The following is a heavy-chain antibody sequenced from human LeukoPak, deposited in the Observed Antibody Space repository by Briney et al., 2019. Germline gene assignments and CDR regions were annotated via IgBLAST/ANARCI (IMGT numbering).Heavy chain of an antibody. V-gene: IGHV3-48*01. Sequence: PGGSLRLSCAASGFTFSSYDMNWIRQAPGKGLEWISYISISSSTVYYADSVKSRFTISRDNAKNSLYLQMNSLRAEDTAIYYCARGPPLFDPWGQGTLVTVSS. CDR3: ARGPPLFDP. CDR2: ISISSSTV. J-gene: IGHJ5*02. CDR1: GFTFSSYD.